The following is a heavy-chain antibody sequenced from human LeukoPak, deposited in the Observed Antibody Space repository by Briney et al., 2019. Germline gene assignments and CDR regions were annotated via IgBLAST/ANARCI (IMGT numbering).Heavy chain of an antibody. J-gene: IGHJ6*02. V-gene: IGHV4-34*01. CDR1: GGSLSGYY. Sequence: SETLSLTCAVYGGSLSGYYWSWIRQPPGKGLEWIGEINHSGSTNYNPSLKSRVTISVDTSKNQFSLKLSSVTAADTAVYYCARARVQSLSGWYNYYGMDVWGQGTTVTVSS. CDR2: INHSGST. D-gene: IGHD6-19*01. CDR3: ARARVQSLSGWYNYYGMDV.